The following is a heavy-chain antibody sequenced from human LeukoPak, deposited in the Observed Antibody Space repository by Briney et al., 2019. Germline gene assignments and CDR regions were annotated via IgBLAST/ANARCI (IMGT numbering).Heavy chain of an antibody. CDR1: GFTFSSYS. CDR3: ARVFSGSDY. V-gene: IGHV3-48*01. Sequence: GGSLRLSCAASGFTFSSYSMNWVRQAPGKGLEWVSYISSSSSTIYYADSVKGRFTISRDNARNSLYLQMNSLRAEDTAIYYCARVFSGSDYWGQGTPVTVSS. J-gene: IGHJ4*02. D-gene: IGHD2-15*01. CDR2: ISSSSSTI.